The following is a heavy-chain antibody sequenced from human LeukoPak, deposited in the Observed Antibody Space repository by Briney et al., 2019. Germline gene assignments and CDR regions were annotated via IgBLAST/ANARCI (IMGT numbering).Heavy chain of an antibody. CDR1: GGTFSSYA. D-gene: IGHD3-22*01. V-gene: IGHV1-69*05. J-gene: IGHJ4*02. CDR3: ASVHRSGYYY. Sequence: ASVKVSCKASGGTFSSYAISWMRQAPGQGLEWMGGIIPIFGTANYAQKFQGRVTITTDESTSTAYMELSSLRSEDTAVYYCASVHRSGYYYWGQGTLVTVSS. CDR2: IIPIFGTA.